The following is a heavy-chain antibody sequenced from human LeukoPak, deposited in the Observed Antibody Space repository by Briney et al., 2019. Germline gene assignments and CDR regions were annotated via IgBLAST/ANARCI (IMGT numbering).Heavy chain of an antibody. CDR2: ISSSGSTI. D-gene: IGHD3-10*01. V-gene: IGHV3-48*03. Sequence: PAGSLRLSCAASGFSFSSYEMKWVRQAPGKGLVWVSYISSSGSTIYYADSVKGRFTISRDNAKNSLYLQMNCLRAEDTAVYYCARDIGFGEFNWFDPWGQGTLVTVSS. CDR1: GFSFSSYE. CDR3: ARDIGFGEFNWFDP. J-gene: IGHJ5*02.